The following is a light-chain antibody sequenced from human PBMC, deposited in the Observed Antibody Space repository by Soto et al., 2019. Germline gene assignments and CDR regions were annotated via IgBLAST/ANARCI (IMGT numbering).Light chain of an antibody. Sequence: DIQMTQSPSSLSASVGDRVTITCRASQSISSYLNWYQQKPGKAPKLLIYAESSLQSGIPSRFSGSGSGTAFTCTISSLQPEDFATYYCQQSYSTLLSFGGGTKVEIK. CDR1: QSISSY. V-gene: IGKV1-39*01. CDR2: AES. CDR3: QQSYSTLLS. J-gene: IGKJ4*01.